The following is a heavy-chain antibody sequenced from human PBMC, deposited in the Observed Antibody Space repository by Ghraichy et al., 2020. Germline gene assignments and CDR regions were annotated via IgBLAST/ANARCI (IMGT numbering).Heavy chain of an antibody. Sequence: GGSLRLSCAGSGFTFSTYSMNWVRQAPGKGLEWVSYISSTSSTTYYADSVKGRFTISRDNAKNSLYLQMNSLRDEDTAVYYCAGYESYYYDSSGYYYAFDIWGQGTMVTVSS. V-gene: IGHV3-48*02. CDR1: GFTFSTYS. D-gene: IGHD3-22*01. J-gene: IGHJ3*02. CDR2: ISSTSSTT. CDR3: AGYESYYYDSSGYYYAFDI.